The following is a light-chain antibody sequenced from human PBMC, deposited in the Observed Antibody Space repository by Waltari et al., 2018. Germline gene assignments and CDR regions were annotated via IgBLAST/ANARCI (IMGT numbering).Light chain of an antibody. CDR1: RSVFNSSNNKNY. Sequence: DIVMTQSPDSLAVSLGERATINCKSSRSVFNSSNNKNYLAWYQHKPGHRPRLIIYWASSREFGVPDRFSGSGSATDFTLTINSLQAEDVAVYYCQQYYNTPHTFGQGTKLEIK. J-gene: IGKJ2*01. V-gene: IGKV4-1*01. CDR2: WAS. CDR3: QQYYNTPHT.